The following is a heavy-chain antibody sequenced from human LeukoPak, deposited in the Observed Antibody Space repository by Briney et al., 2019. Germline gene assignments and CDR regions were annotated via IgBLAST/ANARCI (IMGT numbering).Heavy chain of an antibody. J-gene: IGHJ4*02. CDR3: ARLERLPHLTFSSSWYFDY. CDR1: GYSFTSYW. D-gene: IGHD6-13*01. V-gene: IGHV5-51*01. CDR2: IYPGDSDT. Sequence: GESLKISCKGSGYSFTSYWIGWVRQMPGKGLEWMGIIYPGDSDTRYSPSFQGQVTISADKSISTAYLQWSSLKASDTAMYYCARLERLPHLTFSSSWYFDYWGQGTLVTVSS.